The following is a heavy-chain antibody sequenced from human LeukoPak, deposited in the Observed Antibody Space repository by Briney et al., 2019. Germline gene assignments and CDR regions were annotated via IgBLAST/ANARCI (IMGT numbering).Heavy chain of an antibody. CDR3: ATYSSLNRREFQY. J-gene: IGHJ1*01. CDR1: GFTFSNYW. V-gene: IGHV3-7*01. CDR2: IKTDGSEK. D-gene: IGHD3-22*01. Sequence: QSGGSLRLSCEGSGFTFSNYWMGWVRQAPGKGLQWVANIKTDGSEKYYVDSVKGRFTISRDNAKNSLYLQMNSLRAGDTAVYYCATYSSLNRREFQYWGQGTLLTVSS.